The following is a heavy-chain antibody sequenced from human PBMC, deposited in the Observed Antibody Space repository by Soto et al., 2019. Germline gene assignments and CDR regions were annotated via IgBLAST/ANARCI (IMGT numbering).Heavy chain of an antibody. V-gene: IGHV3-53*01. Sequence: GGSLRLSCAASGFTVSSNYMSWVRQAPGKGLEWVSVIYSGGSTYYADSVKGRFTISRDNSKNTLYLQMNSLRAEDQAVYYCARERGYYDSSGYAVDIWGQGPMVTVSS. CDR2: IYSGGST. CDR3: ARERGYYDSSGYAVDI. J-gene: IGHJ3*02. D-gene: IGHD3-22*01. CDR1: GFTVSSNY.